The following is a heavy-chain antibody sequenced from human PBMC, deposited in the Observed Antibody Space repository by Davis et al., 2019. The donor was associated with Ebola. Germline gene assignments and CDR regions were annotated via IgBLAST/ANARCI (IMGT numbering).Heavy chain of an antibody. CDR3: ARTLLDFWSGYTYGMDV. CDR1: GFTFSYYY. V-gene: IGHV3-11*06. J-gene: IGHJ6*02. Sequence: GESLKISCAASGFTFSYYYMSWIRQAPGKGLEWVSYISSSSSYTNYADSVKGRFTISRDNGKNSLYLQMNSLRAEDTAVYYCARTLLDFWSGYTYGMDVWGQGTTVTVSS. CDR2: ISSSSSYT. D-gene: IGHD3-3*01.